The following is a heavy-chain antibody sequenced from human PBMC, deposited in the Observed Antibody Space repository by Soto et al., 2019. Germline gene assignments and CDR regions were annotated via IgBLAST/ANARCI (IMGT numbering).Heavy chain of an antibody. V-gene: IGHV1-2*02. D-gene: IGHD6-13*01. Sequence: ASVKVSCKASGYTFTGYYMHWVRQAPGQGLEWMGWINPNSGGTNYAQKFQGRVTMTRDTSISTAYMELSRLRSDDTAVYYCARGPAAAGTNYYGMDVWGQGXTVTVSS. J-gene: IGHJ6*02. CDR1: GYTFTGYY. CDR3: ARGPAAAGTNYYGMDV. CDR2: INPNSGGT.